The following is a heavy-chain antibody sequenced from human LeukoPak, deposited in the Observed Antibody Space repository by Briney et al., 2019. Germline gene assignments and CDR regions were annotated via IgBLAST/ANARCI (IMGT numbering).Heavy chain of an antibody. CDR1: GGSFSGYY. Sequence: PSETLSLTCAVYGGSFSGYYWSWIRQPPGKGLEWIGEIDHSGSTNYNPSLKSRVTISVDTSKNQFSLKLSSVTAADTAVYYCARICGYSGSYYSIPKAHDAFDIWGQGTMVTVSS. V-gene: IGHV4-34*01. CDR2: IDHSGST. J-gene: IGHJ3*02. CDR3: ARICGYSGSYYSIPKAHDAFDI. D-gene: IGHD1-26*01.